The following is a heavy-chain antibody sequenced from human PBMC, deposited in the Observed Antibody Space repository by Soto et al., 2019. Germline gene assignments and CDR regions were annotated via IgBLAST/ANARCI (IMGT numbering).Heavy chain of an antibody. CDR3: TRYYYESSGYYVY. J-gene: IGHJ4*02. CDR2: IRGETDGGTA. Sequence: GGSLRLSCTGSGFNFANYALTWVRQAPGKGLEWVGFIRGETDGGTADYAASLKGRITISRDDSKSIAYLEINSLQTEDTAVYYCTRYYYESSGYYVYWGQGTLVTVSS. D-gene: IGHD3-22*01. V-gene: IGHV3-49*04. CDR1: GFNFANYA.